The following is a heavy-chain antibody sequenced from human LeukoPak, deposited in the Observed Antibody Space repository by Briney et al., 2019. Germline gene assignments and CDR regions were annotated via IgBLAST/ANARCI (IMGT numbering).Heavy chain of an antibody. CDR1: GFTFSSYG. V-gene: IGHV3-33*01. CDR3: ARDSPHDYGGNSDWFDP. CDR2: IWYDRSKK. J-gene: IGHJ5*02. Sequence: PGRSLRLSCAASGFTFSSYGMHWVRQAPGKGLEWVAVIWYDRSKKLYADSVKGRFTVSRDNSKNTLYLQMNSLRPDDTAVYYCARDSPHDYGGNSDWFDPWGQGTLVAVSS. D-gene: IGHD4-23*01.